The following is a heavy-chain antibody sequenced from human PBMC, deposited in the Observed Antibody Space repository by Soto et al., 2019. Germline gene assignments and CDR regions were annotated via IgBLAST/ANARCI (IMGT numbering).Heavy chain of an antibody. CDR2: IYSTENT. CDR3: ARYRGDPTSAFDI. J-gene: IGHJ3*02. V-gene: IGHV4-39*07. D-gene: IGHD2-21*01. CDR1: GGSASPNRYS. Sequence: TSETLSLTCTVSGGSASPNRYSWCRIRQSQGKGLEWIGTIYSTENTYYHPSLLSRVTISVDTSMNEFSLRLSSVTAADTAIYYCARYRGDPTSAFDIWGQGTMVT.